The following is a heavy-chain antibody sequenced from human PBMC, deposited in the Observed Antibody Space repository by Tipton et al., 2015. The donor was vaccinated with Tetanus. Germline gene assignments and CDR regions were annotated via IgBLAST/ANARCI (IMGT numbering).Heavy chain of an antibody. V-gene: IGHV4-34*01. CDR2: INEGGST. D-gene: IGHD3-10*01. J-gene: IGHJ3*02. CDR1: GGSLSDYY. CDR3: ARPEASGRARGFDI. Sequence: TLSLTCAVSGGSLSDYYWSWIRQSPGKGLEWIGEINEGGSTNYNPSLESRVSISVDTSKHRFSLKVNSVIAADTAVYYCARPEASGRARGFDIWGQGTKVTVSP.